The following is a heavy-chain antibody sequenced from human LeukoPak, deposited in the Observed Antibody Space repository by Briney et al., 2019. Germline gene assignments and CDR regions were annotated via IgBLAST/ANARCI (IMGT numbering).Heavy chain of an antibody. Sequence: NPGGSLRLSCAASGFTFSSYSMNWVRQAPGKGLEWVGRIKSKTDGGTTDYAAPVKGRFTISRDDSKNTLYLQMNSLKTKDTAVYYCTTDEGIYGDYDCYYYGMDVWGQGTTVTVSS. CDR1: GFTFSSYS. D-gene: IGHD4-17*01. CDR3: TTDEGIYGDYDCYYYGMDV. J-gene: IGHJ6*02. V-gene: IGHV3-15*01. CDR2: IKSKTDGGTT.